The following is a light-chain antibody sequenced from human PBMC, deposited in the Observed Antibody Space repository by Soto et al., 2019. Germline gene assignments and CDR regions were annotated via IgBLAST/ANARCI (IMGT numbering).Light chain of an antibody. CDR3: QQYNNWPRIT. CDR1: QSVSSN. J-gene: IGKJ5*01. CDR2: GAS. Sequence: EVVMTQSPAPLSVSQGERATLSCRASQSVSSNLAWYQQKPGQAPRLLIYGASTRATGIPARFSGSGSGTEFTLTISSLQSEDFAVYYCQQYNNWPRITFGQGARLE. V-gene: IGKV3-15*01.